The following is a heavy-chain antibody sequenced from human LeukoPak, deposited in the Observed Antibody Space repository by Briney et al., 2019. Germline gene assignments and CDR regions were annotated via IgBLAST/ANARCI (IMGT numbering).Heavy chain of an antibody. CDR3: ARDWKIAAAAYFFDY. D-gene: IGHD6-13*01. Sequence: AGGSLRLSRAASGFTFNSYPMHWVRQAPGKGLEWVAVIANDGRDKKYADSVKGRFTISRDNSKNTLYLEMSSLRTEDTAIFYCARDWKIAAAAYFFDYWGQGALVTVSS. V-gene: IGHV3-30*04. CDR1: GFTFNSYP. J-gene: IGHJ4*02. CDR2: IANDGRDK.